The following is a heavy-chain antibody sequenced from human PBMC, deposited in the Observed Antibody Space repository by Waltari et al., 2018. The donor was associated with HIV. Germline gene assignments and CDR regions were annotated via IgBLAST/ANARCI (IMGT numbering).Heavy chain of an antibody. CDR3: ARATYYYDSSGYYFIDY. CDR2: IYYSGST. V-gene: IGHV4-39*07. J-gene: IGHJ4*02. Sequence: QLQLQESGPGLVKPSETLSLTCTVSGGSISSSSYYWGWIRQPPGKGLEWIGSIYYSGSTYYNPSLKSRVTISVDTSKNQFSLKLSSVTAADTAVYYCARATYYYDSSGYYFIDYWGQGTLVTVSS. D-gene: IGHD3-22*01. CDR1: GGSISSSSYY.